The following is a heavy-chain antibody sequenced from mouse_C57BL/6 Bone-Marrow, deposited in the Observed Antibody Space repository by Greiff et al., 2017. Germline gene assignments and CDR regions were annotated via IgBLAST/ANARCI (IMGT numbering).Heavy chain of an antibody. CDR1: GYTFPDYN. Sequence: EFQLQQSGPELVKPGASVKIPCKASGYTFPDYNMDWVKQSHGKSLAWIGDINPNNGGTIYNQKFKGKATLTVDKSSSTAYMELRSLTSEDTAVYYCARKSDGSSYVGFAYWGQGTLVTVSA. D-gene: IGHD1-1*01. V-gene: IGHV1-18*01. J-gene: IGHJ3*01. CDR3: ARKSDGSSYVGFAY. CDR2: INPNNGGT.